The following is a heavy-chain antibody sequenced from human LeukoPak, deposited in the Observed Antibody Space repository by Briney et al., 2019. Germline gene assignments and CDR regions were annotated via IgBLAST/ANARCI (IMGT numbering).Heavy chain of an antibody. CDR1: GFTFSTYA. D-gene: IGHD1-26*01. Sequence: GGSLRLSCAASGFTFSTYAMHWVRQAPGKGLEWVAVISYDGSNKFYTGSVKGRFTISRDNSKNTLDLQMNSLRPEDTAVYYCARSGGATGLSHFDYWGQGTLVTVSS. J-gene: IGHJ4*02. CDR3: ARSGGATGLSHFDY. CDR2: ISYDGSNK. V-gene: IGHV3-30-3*01.